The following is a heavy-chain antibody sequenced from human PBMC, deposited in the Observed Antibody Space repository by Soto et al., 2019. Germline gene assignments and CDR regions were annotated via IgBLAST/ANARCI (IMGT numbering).Heavy chain of an antibody. CDR1: GYTFTSYG. Sequence: GASVKVSFKASGYTFTSYGISWVRQAPGQGLEWMGWISAYNGNTNYAQKLQGRVTMTTDTPTSTAYMELRSLRSDDTAVYYCERALLLGYDLRIPYDAFDIWGQGTMVTVSS. J-gene: IGHJ3*02. CDR3: ERALLLGYDLRIPYDAFDI. V-gene: IGHV1-18*01. D-gene: IGHD5-12*01. CDR2: ISAYNGNT.